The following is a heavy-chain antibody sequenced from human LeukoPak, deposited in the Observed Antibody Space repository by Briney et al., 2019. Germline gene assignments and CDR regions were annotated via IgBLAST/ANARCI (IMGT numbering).Heavy chain of an antibody. J-gene: IGHJ6*03. Sequence: GGSLRLSCAASGFSFSSYGMHWVRQAPGKGLEGVAFIRYDGSNKYYGDYVKGRFAISTDTSKNPLSLEVNSLRVEDTAVYYCAKDGRPSASYYWNIDVCGKGTTVTVSS. CDR1: GFSFSSYG. CDR3: AKDGRPSASYYWNIDV. CDR2: IRYDGSNK. V-gene: IGHV3-30*02. D-gene: IGHD3-10*01.